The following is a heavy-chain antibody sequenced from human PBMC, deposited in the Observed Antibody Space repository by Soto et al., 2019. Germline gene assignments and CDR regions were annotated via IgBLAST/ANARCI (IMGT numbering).Heavy chain of an antibody. CDR3: ARSGDYYDSSGYYVFDY. D-gene: IGHD3-22*01. CDR1: GGSFSGYY. V-gene: IGHV4-34*01. J-gene: IGHJ4*02. Sequence: PSETLSLTCSVYGGSFSGYYWSWIRQPPGKGLEWIGEINHSGSTNYNPSLKSRVTISVDTSKNQFSLKLSSVTAADTAVYYCARSGDYYDSSGYYVFDYWGQGTLVTVSS. CDR2: INHSGST.